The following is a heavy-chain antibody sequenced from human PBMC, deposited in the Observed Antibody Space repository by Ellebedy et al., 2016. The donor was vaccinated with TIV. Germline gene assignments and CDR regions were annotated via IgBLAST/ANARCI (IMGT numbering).Heavy chain of an antibody. Sequence: MPSETLSLTCTVSGGSISSYYWSWIRQPPGKGLEWIGYIYYSGSTNYNPSLKSRVTISVDTSKNQFSLKLNSVTAADTAVYYCARHEVYYYGMDVWGQGTTVTVSS. CDR1: GGSISSYY. CDR3: ARHEVYYYGMDV. CDR2: IYYSGST. V-gene: IGHV4-59*08. J-gene: IGHJ6*02.